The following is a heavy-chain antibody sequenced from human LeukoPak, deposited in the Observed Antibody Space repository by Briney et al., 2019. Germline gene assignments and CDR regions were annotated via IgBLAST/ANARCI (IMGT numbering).Heavy chain of an antibody. D-gene: IGHD1-1*01. CDR3: ARVLNWNPWGSYYYYMDV. CDR2: ISSSSSYI. Sequence: NPGGSLRLSCAASGFTFSSYSMNWVRQAPGKGLEWFSSISSSSSYIYYADSVKGRFTISRDNAKNSLYLQMNSLRAEETAVYYCARVLNWNPWGSYYYYMDVWGKGTTVTVSS. J-gene: IGHJ6*03. CDR1: GFTFSSYS. V-gene: IGHV3-21*01.